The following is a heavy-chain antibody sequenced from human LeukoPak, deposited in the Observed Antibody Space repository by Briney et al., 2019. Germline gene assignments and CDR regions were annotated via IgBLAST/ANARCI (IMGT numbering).Heavy chain of an antibody. J-gene: IGHJ6*04. D-gene: IGHD3-9*01. Sequence: ASVKVSCKASGGTFSSYAISWVRQAPGQGLEWMGGIIPIFGTANYAQKFQGRVTITADESTSTAYMELSSLRSEDTAVYYCAREYYDILTGYYGPNYYYYGMDVWGKGTTVTVSS. V-gene: IGHV1-69*01. CDR2: IIPIFGTA. CDR3: AREYYDILTGYYGPNYYYYGMDV. CDR1: GGTFSSYA.